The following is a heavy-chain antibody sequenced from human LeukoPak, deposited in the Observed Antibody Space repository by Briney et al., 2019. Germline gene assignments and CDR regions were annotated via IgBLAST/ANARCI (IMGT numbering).Heavy chain of an antibody. D-gene: IGHD2-15*01. V-gene: IGHV3-23*01. Sequence: PGGSLRLSCAASGFTFSSYAMSWVRQAPGKGLEWVSAISGSGGSTYYADSVKGRFTISRDNSKNTLYLQMNSLRAEDTAVYYCAREKNSCSGGSCYSEAFDYWGQGTLVTVSS. CDR2: ISGSGGST. CDR3: AREKNSCSGGSCYSEAFDY. CDR1: GFTFSSYA. J-gene: IGHJ4*02.